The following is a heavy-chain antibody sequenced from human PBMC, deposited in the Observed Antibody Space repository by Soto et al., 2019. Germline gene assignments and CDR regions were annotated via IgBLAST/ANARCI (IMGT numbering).Heavy chain of an antibody. CDR3: SRFGAYGSH. D-gene: IGHD3-10*01. V-gene: IGHV1-18*04. Sequence: HVQLVQSGPEVQKPGASVRVSCKTSGYTFTSYGISWVRQAPGQGLEWMGRVSPNNGDTYYAQKFQGRVTMTTDTSTSTVYIDLTSLTSDDTAIYFCSRFGAYGSHWGQGTRVTVSS. CDR2: VSPNNGDT. J-gene: IGHJ4*02. CDR1: GYTFTSYG.